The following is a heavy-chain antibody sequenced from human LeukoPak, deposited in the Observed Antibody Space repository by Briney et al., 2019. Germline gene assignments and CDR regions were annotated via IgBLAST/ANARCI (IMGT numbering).Heavy chain of an antibody. CDR1: GFTFSSYS. J-gene: IGHJ4*02. CDR2: ISSSSSTI. Sequence: GVSLRLSCAASGFTFSSYSMNWVRQAPGKGLEWVSYISSSSSTIYYADSVKGRFTISRDNAKNPLFLQMSSLRDEDTAVYYCARDLGVGAPRPLDYWGQGTLVTVSS. V-gene: IGHV3-48*02. D-gene: IGHD1-26*01. CDR3: ARDLGVGAPRPLDY.